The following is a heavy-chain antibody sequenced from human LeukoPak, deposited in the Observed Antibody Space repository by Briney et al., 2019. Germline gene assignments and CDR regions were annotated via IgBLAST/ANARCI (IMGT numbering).Heavy chain of an antibody. J-gene: IGHJ4*02. CDR3: ARVGSSGWYVDY. CDR1: GGSISSNSYY. V-gene: IGHV4-39*01. CDR2: IYYSGST. Sequence: SETLSLTCTVSGGSISSNSYYWGWIRQPPGKGLEWIGSIYYSGSTYYNPSLKSRVTISEDTSKNQFSLKLSSVTAADTAEYYCARVGSSGWYVDYWGQGTLVTVSS. D-gene: IGHD6-19*01.